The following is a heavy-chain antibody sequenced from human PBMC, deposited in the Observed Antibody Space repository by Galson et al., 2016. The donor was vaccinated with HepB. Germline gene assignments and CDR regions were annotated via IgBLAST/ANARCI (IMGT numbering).Heavy chain of an antibody. J-gene: IGHJ6*02. D-gene: IGHD2-2*02. CDR1: DFTFSGST. CDR2: IRSKANNYAT. V-gene: IGHV3-73*01. CDR3: TKAIPKSPSHYYYGMDV. Sequence: SLRLSCAASDFTFSGSTMHWVRQASGKGLEWVGRIRSKANNYATTYAASVKGRFTLSRDDSRNTAYLQMNSLKTEETAVYYCTKAIPKSPSHYYYGMDVWGQGTTVTVSS.